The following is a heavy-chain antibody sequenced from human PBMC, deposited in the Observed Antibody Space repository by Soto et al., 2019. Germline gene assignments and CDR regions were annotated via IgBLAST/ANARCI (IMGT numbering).Heavy chain of an antibody. D-gene: IGHD2-15*01. J-gene: IGHJ3*02. CDR1: GGSISSGGYY. CDR2: IYYSGST. V-gene: IGHV4-31*03. Sequence: QVQLQESGPGLVKPSQTLSLTCTVSGGSISSGGYYWSWIRQHPGKGLAWIGYIYYSGSTYYNPSLKSRVTISVDTSKNQFSLKLSSVPAADTAVYDCARGLGYCSGGSCYDTRDAFDIWGQGTMVTVSS. CDR3: ARGLGYCSGGSCYDTRDAFDI.